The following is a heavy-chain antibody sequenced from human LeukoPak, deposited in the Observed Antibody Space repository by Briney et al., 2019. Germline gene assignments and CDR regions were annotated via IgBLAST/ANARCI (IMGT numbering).Heavy chain of an antibody. J-gene: IGHJ4*02. CDR1: GFTFNSYW. V-gene: IGHV3-7*01. D-gene: IGHD1-7*01. Sequence: GSLRLSCAASGFTFNSYWMAWVRQAPGKGLEWVANIKQDGNKKYYVDSAKGRFTISRDNAKNSLYLQMNSLRVEDTAVYYCARDGDYDWNYRSGFDYWGQGTLVTVSS. CDR2: IKQDGNKK. CDR3: ARDGDYDWNYRSGFDY.